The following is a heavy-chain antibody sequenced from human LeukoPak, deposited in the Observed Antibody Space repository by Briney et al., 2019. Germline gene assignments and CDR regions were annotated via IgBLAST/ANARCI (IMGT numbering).Heavy chain of an antibody. CDR1: GGTFSSYA. J-gene: IGHJ6*02. CDR3: ARDAADSYYYGSGSYERNYYYYYGMDV. V-gene: IGHV1-69*04. D-gene: IGHD3-10*01. Sequence: GASVKVSCKASGGTFSSYAISWVRQAPGQGLEWMGRIIPILGIANYAQKFQGRVTMTRDTSISTAYMELSRLRSDDTAVYYCARDAADSYYYGSGSYERNYYYYYGMDVWGQGTTVTVSS. CDR2: IIPILGIA.